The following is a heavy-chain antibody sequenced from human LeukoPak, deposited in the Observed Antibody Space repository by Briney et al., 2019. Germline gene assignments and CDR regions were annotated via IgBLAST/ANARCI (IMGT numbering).Heavy chain of an antibody. J-gene: IGHJ4*02. Sequence: GGSLRLSCAASGFTFSSYAMPWVRQAPGKGLEWVAVISYDGSNKYYADSVKGRFTISRDNSKNTLYLQMNSLRAEDTAVYYCARDLEIAVATLIDYWGQGTLVTVSS. D-gene: IGHD6-19*01. CDR2: ISYDGSNK. CDR1: GFTFSSYA. V-gene: IGHV3-30-3*01. CDR3: ARDLEIAVATLIDY.